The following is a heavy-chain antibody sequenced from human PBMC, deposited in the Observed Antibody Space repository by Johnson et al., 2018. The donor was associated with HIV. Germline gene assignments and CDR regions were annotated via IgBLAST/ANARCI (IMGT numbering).Heavy chain of an antibody. V-gene: IGHV3-30-3*01. J-gene: IGHJ3*02. CDR3: ATSSTVVTPHDI. D-gene: IGHD4-23*01. Sequence: QVQLVESGGGVVQPGRSLRLSCAASGFTFSSYAMHWVRQAPGKGLEWVAVISYDGSNKYYADSVKGRFTISRDNSKNTLYLQMNSLRAEDTAVYYCATSSTVVTPHDIWGQGTMVTVSS. CDR2: ISYDGSNK. CDR1: GFTFSSYA.